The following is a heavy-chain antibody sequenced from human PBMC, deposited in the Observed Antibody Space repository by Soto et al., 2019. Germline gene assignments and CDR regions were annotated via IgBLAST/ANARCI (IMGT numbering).Heavy chain of an antibody. CDR2: ISSDNTNI. D-gene: IGHD3-10*01. Sequence: EVQLVESGGGLVKPGGSLRLSCAASRFTFSSYNMNWVRQAPGKGLEWVSCISSDNTNIHYADSVKGRFTTSRDNDRNSLYLQMNSLRVEDTAVYYCARDDMLMIRGVIEHYFAMDVWGQGTTVTVSS. CDR1: RFTFSSYN. CDR3: ARDDMLMIRGVIEHYFAMDV. J-gene: IGHJ6*02. V-gene: IGHV3-21*02.